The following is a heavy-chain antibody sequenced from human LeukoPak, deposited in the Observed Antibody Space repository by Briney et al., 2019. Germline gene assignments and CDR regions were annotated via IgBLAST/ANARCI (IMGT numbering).Heavy chain of an antibody. CDR3: AKDVYFVYYFDY. V-gene: IGHV3-23*01. J-gene: IGHJ4*02. CDR2: ISGSGGST. Sequence: PGGSLRLSCAASGFTFSSYAMSWVRQAPGKGLEWVSAISGSGGSTYYADSVKGRFTTSRDNSKNTLYLQMNSLRAEDTAVYYCAKDVYFVYYFDYWGQGTLVTVSS. CDR1: GFTFSSYA. D-gene: IGHD5/OR15-5a*01.